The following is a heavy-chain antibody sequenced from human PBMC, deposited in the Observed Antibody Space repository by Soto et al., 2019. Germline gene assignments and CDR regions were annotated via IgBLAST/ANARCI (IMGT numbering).Heavy chain of an antibody. CDR2: ISSSSSTI. CDR3: ARDHWDYGDDGSFDI. D-gene: IGHD4-17*01. CDR1: GFTFSSYS. J-gene: IGHJ3*02. Sequence: EVQLVESGGGLVQPGGSLRLSCAASGFTFSSYSMNWVRQAPGKGLEWVSYISSSSSTIYYADSVKGRFTISRDNSKNSLYLQMNSLRAEDTAVYYCARDHWDYGDDGSFDIWGQGKMVNVSS. V-gene: IGHV3-48*01.